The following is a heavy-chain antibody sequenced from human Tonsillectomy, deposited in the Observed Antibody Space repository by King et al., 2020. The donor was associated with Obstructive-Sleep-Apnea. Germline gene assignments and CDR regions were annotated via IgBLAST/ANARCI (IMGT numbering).Heavy chain of an antibody. J-gene: IGHJ4*02. V-gene: IGHV3-48*04. D-gene: IGHD3-16*01. CDR3: ARDSSWVFDF. CDR1: RFSFSQYS. Sequence: QLVQSGGGLVQPGGSLRLSCAASRFSFSQYSLNWVRQAPGKGLEWFSYIAPGSDTYYSDAVKGRFTISRENAKNSVYLHMNDLRAEDTAVYYCARDSSWVFDFWGQGTLVTVSS. CDR2: IAPGSDT.